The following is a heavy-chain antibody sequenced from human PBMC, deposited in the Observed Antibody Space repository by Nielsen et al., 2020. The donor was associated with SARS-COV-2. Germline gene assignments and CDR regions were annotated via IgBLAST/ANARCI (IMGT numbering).Heavy chain of an antibody. CDR3: ARNGRTAFYYGMDV. V-gene: IGHV3-48*02. Sequence: GGSLRLSCAASGFTFSSYWMHWVRQAPGKGLEWVSYISSGSSTIYYVDSVKGRFTISRDRAKNLVYLQMNSLRDEDTAVYYCARNGRTAFYYGMDVWGQGTTVTVSS. CDR2: ISSGSSTI. D-gene: IGHD2-8*01. J-gene: IGHJ6*02. CDR1: GFTFSSYW.